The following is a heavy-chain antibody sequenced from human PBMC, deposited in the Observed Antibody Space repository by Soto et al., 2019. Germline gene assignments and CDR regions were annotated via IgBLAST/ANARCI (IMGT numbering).Heavy chain of an antibody. D-gene: IGHD2-2*01. CDR2: ISIYNGNT. Sequence: VQLVQSGGEVRMPGASVKVSCKASGYTFTSHGFTWVRQAPGQGLEWMGWISIYNGNTHYAQKFQGRLTLTIDTSTSTAYMDLRSLTSDDTAVYLCAISPMAPVPVDYWGQGTLVTVSS. CDR1: GYTFTSHG. CDR3: AISPMAPVPVDY. J-gene: IGHJ4*02. V-gene: IGHV1-18*04.